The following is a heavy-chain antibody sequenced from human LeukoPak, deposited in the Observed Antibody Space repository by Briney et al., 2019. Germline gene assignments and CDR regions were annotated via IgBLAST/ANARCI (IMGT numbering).Heavy chain of an antibody. J-gene: IGHJ5*02. CDR3: GRGGHSISSYWFDP. CDR1: GASISSHY. CDR2: IYYSGST. V-gene: IGHV4-59*11. Sequence: PSETLSLTCTVFGASISSHYWSWIWQPPGKGLEWIGYIYYSGSTSYNPSLKSRVTISIETSKNQFSLKLTTVTAADTAVYYCGRGGHSISSYWFDPWGQGTLVTVSS. D-gene: IGHD6-6*01.